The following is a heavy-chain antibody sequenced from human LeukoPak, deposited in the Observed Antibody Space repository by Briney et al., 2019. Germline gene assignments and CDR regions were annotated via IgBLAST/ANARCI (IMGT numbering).Heavy chain of an antibody. J-gene: IGHJ4*02. D-gene: IGHD6-13*01. Sequence: GGSLRLSCAASGFTFDSYAMTWVRQAPGKGLEWVSTVTASGAGTYFADSVKGRFTISRDNSKNTLYLQMNSLRAEDTAVYYCARMNRSSWYGVDYWGQGTLVTVSS. CDR1: GFTFDSYA. CDR3: ARMNRSSWYGVDY. CDR2: VTASGAGT. V-gene: IGHV3-23*01.